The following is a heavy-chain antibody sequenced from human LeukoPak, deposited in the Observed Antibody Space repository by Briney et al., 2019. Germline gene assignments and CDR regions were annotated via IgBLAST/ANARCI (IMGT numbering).Heavy chain of an antibody. Sequence: PGGSLRLSCAASGFTFSDYYMSWIRQAPGKGLEWVSYISGSGSTIYYTDSVKGRFTISRDNAKNSLYLQMNSLRAEDTAVYYCARVSGRYDILTGYHTAPFDYWGQGTLVTVSS. D-gene: IGHD3-9*01. CDR1: GFTFSDYY. V-gene: IGHV3-11*04. J-gene: IGHJ4*02. CDR3: ARVSGRYDILTGYHTAPFDY. CDR2: ISGSGSTI.